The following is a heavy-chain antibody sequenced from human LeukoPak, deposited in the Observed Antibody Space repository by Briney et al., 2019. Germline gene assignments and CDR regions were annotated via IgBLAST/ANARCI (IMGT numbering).Heavy chain of an antibody. CDR3: ARGGPTVVNY. D-gene: IGHD4-23*01. V-gene: IGHV3-21*01. CDR2: ISSSSSYI. Sequence: PGGALRLSCAASGFTLSSYSMNWVRQAPGKGLEWVSSISSSSSYIYYADSVKGRFTISRDNAKNSLYLQMNSLRAEDTAVYYCARGGPTVVNYWGQGTLVTVSS. CDR1: GFTLSSYS. J-gene: IGHJ4*02.